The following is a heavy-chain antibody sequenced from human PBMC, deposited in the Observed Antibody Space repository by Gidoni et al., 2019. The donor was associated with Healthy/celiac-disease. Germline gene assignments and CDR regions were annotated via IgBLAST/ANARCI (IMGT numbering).Heavy chain of an antibody. CDR1: GFTVSSNY. Sequence: EVPLVESGGGLVQPGGSLRLSCAASGFTVSSNYLSWVRQGPGKGLEWVSVIYSGGTTYYADSVKGRFTISRDNSENTLYLQMNSLRAEDTAVYYCATSLYGDLYAFDIWGQGTMVTVSS. J-gene: IGHJ3*02. D-gene: IGHD4-17*01. V-gene: IGHV3-66*02. CDR2: IYSGGTT. CDR3: ATSLYGDLYAFDI.